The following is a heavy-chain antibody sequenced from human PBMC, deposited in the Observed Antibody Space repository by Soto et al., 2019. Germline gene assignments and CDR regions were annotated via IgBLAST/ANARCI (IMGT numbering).Heavy chain of an antibody. Sequence: GGSLRLSCAASGFTFSGSAMHWVRQASGKGLEWVGRIRSKANSYATAYAASVKGRFTISRDDSKSTAYLQMNSLKTEDTAVYYCTRHVEASGYCSSTSCSARPHYWGQGT. D-gene: IGHD2-2*03. CDR3: TRHVEASGYCSSTSCSARPHY. J-gene: IGHJ4*02. CDR2: IRSKANSYAT. V-gene: IGHV3-73*01. CDR1: GFTFSGSA.